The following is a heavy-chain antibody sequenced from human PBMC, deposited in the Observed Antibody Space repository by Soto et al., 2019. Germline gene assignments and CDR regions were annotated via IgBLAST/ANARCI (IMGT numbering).Heavy chain of an antibody. J-gene: IGHJ5*02. D-gene: IGHD3-22*01. CDR2: VYYTGTT. Sequence: WTWIRQPPGKGLEWIGYVYYTGTTTYSPSLKSRVTISVDTSMKQISLKLSSVTAADTAFYYCARLGGYYQSLDTWGQVTLVTDSS. CDR3: ARLGGYYQSLDT. V-gene: IGHV4-59*08.